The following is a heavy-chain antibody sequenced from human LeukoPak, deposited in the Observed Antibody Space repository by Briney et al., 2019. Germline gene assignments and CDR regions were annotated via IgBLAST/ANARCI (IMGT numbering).Heavy chain of an antibody. CDR2: IYYSGST. V-gene: IGHV4-39*01. Sequence: SETLSLTCTVSGGSISSSSYYWGWIRQPPGKGLEWIGSIYYSGSTYYNPSLKSRVTISVDTSKNQFSLKLSSVTAADTAVYYCARQEEYSSSYYFDYWGQGTLVTVSS. D-gene: IGHD6-6*01. J-gene: IGHJ4*02. CDR3: ARQEEYSSSYYFDY. CDR1: GGSISSSSYY.